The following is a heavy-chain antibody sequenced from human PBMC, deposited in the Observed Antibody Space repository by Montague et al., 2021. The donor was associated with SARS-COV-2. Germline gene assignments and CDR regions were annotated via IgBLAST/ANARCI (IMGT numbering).Heavy chain of an antibody. D-gene: IGHD6-19*01. Sequence: YAISGDSVSSNSAAWSWNRQSPSRGLEWLGRTYYRSKWYSDYAPSVRGRLTVNPDASKNEFSLELNYVTPEDTAVYYCVRYSGWFYFDFWGQGTLVTVSS. CDR2: TYYRSKWYS. V-gene: IGHV6-1*01. CDR3: VRYSGWFYFDF. CDR1: GDSVSSNSAA. J-gene: IGHJ4*02.